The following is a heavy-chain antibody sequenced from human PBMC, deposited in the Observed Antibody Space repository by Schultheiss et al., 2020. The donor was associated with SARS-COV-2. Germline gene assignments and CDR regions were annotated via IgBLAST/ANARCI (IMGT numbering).Heavy chain of an antibody. CDR3: ARGGYCSSTSCQNWFDP. Sequence: SETLSLTCAVSGGSISSYYWSWIRQPPGKGLEWIGYIYYSGSTNYNPSLKSRVTISVDTSKNQFSLKLRSVTAADTAMYYCARGGYCSSTSCQNWFDPWGQGTLVTVSS. V-gene: IGHV4-59*08. D-gene: IGHD2-2*01. J-gene: IGHJ5*02. CDR1: GGSISSYY. CDR2: IYYSGST.